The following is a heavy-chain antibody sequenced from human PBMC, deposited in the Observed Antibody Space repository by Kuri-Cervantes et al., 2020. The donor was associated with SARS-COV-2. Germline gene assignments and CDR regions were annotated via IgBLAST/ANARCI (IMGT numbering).Heavy chain of an antibody. CDR3: ARTGPVMGSDYAHDAFDV. V-gene: IGHV4-34*01. Sequence: ESLRLSCAVYGGSLSGSYWSWIRQSPGKRLEWIGEVNHNGGANYNPSLRSRVTISVDPSKAQFSLNLMYVTAADTALYYCARTGPVMGSDYAHDAFDVWGQGTVVTVSS. CDR1: GGSLSGSY. J-gene: IGHJ3*01. D-gene: IGHD4-17*01. CDR2: VNHNGGA.